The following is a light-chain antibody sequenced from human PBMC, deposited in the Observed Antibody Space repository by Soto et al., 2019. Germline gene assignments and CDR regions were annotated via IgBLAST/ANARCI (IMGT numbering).Light chain of an antibody. CDR2: DVS. V-gene: IGKV3-11*01. J-gene: IGKJ4*01. Sequence: ELVLTQFPATPSLSPGGRATLSCRASPTARSYLAWYQQKPGQAPRLLIYDVSNRATGVPARFSGSGSETDFSLTISSLEPEDFAVYYCQQRSNWPLTFGGGTKVDIK. CDR3: QQRSNWPLT. CDR1: PTARSY.